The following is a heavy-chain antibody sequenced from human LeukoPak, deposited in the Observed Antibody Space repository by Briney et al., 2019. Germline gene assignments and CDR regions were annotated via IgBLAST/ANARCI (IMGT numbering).Heavy chain of an antibody. Sequence: PGGSLRLSCAASGFTFDDYAMHWVRQAPGKGLEWVSLISGDGGSTYYADPVKGRFTISRDNSKNSLYLQMNSLRTEDTALYYCAKSAAGIYYYYYYGMDVWGQGTTVTVSS. CDR1: GFTFDDYA. V-gene: IGHV3-43*02. J-gene: IGHJ6*02. CDR2: ISGDGGST. D-gene: IGHD6-13*01. CDR3: AKSAAGIYYYYYYGMDV.